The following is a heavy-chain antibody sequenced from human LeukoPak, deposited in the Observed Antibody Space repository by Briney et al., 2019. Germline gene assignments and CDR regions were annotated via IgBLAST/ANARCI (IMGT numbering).Heavy chain of an antibody. D-gene: IGHD1/OR15-1a*01. CDR3: AREEQYNMYFDY. CDR2: FNPNNGDT. CDR1: GYTLTDKY. J-gene: IGHJ4*02. V-gene: IGHV1-2*02. Sequence: GASVKVSCKASGYTLTDKYLHWVRQAPGQGLEWMGWFNPNNGDTTYAQKFQGRVTMTRDTSIGTAYMELSRLTSDDTAVYYCAREEQYNMYFDYWGQGTLVTVSS.